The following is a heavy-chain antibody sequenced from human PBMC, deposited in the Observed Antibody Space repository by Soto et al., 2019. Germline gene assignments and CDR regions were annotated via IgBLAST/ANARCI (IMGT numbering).Heavy chain of an antibody. V-gene: IGHV1-18*01. D-gene: IGHD3-16*02. Sequence: QVQLVQSGAEVKKPGASVKVSCKASGYTFTSYGISWVRQAPGQGLEWMGWISAYNGNTNYAQKLQGRVTMTTDTTTSTAYIELRCLRSDDTAVYYCARSIITFGGVIAIFDYRGQGTLVTVSS. CDR2: ISAYNGNT. J-gene: IGHJ4*02. CDR3: ARSIITFGGVIAIFDY. CDR1: GYTFTSYG.